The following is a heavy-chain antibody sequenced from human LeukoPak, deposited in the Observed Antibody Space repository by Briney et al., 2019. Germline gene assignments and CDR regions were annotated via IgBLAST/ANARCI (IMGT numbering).Heavy chain of an antibody. J-gene: IGHJ6*04. CDR3: ARGLIWVGYGMDV. CDR1: GGSISSYY. Sequence: SETLSLTCSVSGGSISSYYWSWIRQPPGKGLEWIGYIYYRGSANYNPSLKSRLTISVDTSKNQFSLKLTSVTAADTAVYYCARGLIWVGYGMDVWGEGTTVTVSS. D-gene: IGHD3-16*01. CDR2: IYYRGSA. V-gene: IGHV4-59*01.